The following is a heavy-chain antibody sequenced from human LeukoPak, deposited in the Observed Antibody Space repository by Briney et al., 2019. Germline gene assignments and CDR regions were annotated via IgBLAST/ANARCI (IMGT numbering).Heavy chain of an antibody. V-gene: IGHV4-38-2*02. CDR2: IYHSGST. D-gene: IGHD2-15*01. Sequence: SETLSLTCTVSDYSISSGYYWGWIRQPPGKGLEWIGSIYHSGSTYHNPSLKSRVTISVDTSKNQFSLKLNSVTAADTAVYYCARVDCSGGSCHLDYWGQGTLVTVSS. CDR1: DYSISSGYY. CDR3: ARVDCSGGSCHLDY. J-gene: IGHJ4*02.